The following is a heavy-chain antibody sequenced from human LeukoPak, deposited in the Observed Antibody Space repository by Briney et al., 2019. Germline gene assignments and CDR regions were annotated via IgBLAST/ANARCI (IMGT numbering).Heavy chain of an antibody. CDR1: GFTFSSYS. CDR2: ISYDGSNK. CDR3: ARDRSPYSGYGDLVGY. D-gene: IGHD4-17*01. V-gene: IGHV3-30-3*01. Sequence: GGSLRLSCAASGFTFSSYSMHWVRQAPGKGLEWVAVISYDGSNKYYADSVKGRFTISRDNSKNTLYLQMNSLRAEDTAVYYCARDRSPYSGYGDLVGYWGQGTLVTVSS. J-gene: IGHJ4*02.